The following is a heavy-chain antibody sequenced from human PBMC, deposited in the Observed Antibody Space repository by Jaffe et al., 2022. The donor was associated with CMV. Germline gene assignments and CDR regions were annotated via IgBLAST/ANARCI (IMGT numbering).Heavy chain of an antibody. Sequence: EVQLVESGGGLVKPGGSLRLSCAASGFTFSSYSMNWVRQAPGKGLEWVSSISSSSSYIYYADSVKGRFTISRDNAKNSLYLQMNSLRAEDTAVYYCARAPRNTVTTGWDFDYWGQGTLVTVSS. CDR1: GFTFSSYS. CDR2: ISSSSSYI. V-gene: IGHV3-21*01. D-gene: IGHD4-17*01. J-gene: IGHJ4*02. CDR3: ARAPRNTVTTGWDFDY.